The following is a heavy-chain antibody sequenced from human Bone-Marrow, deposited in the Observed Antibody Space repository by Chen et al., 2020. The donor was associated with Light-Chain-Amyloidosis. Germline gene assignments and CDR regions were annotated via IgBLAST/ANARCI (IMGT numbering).Heavy chain of an antibody. J-gene: IGHJ5*02. CDR2: IRSKAYGGTT. Sequence: EVQLVESGGGLVQPGGSLRLSCAASGFNFGDYAMSWVRQAPGKGLEWVGFIRSKAYGGTTEYAASVKGRFTISRDDSKSIAYLQMNSLKTEDTAVYYCTRDVPSKARFLEWVGFDPWGQGTLVTVSS. CDR3: TRDVPSKARFLEWVGFDP. V-gene: IGHV3-49*04. CDR1: GFNFGDYA. D-gene: IGHD3-3*01.